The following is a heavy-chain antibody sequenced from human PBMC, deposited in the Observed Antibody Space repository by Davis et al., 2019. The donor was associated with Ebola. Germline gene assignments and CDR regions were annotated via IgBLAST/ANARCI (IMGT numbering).Heavy chain of an antibody. D-gene: IGHD1-26*01. CDR1: GDSVSSTSAG. V-gene: IGHV6-1*01. Sequence: HPQTLSLTCAISGDSVSSTSAGWNWTRQSPSRGLEWLAATFYRSRWYYTYAASLTGRITINPDTSKNQFSLQLNSVTPDDTAVYYCARGSSNCFEIWGQGTIVTVSS. CDR3: ARGSSNCFEI. J-gene: IGHJ3*02. CDR2: TFYRSRWYY.